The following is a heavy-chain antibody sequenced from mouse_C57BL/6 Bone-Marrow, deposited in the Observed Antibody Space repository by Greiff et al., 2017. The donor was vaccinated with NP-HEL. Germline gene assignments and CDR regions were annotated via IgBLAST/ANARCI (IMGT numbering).Heavy chain of an antibody. CDR2: IYPNSGGT. J-gene: IGHJ4*01. CDR3: ARRCNSGAMDY. CDR1: GYTFTSYW. Sequence: QVQLQQSGAELVKPGASVKLSCKASGYTFTSYWMHWVKQRPGRGLEWIGRIYPNSGGTKYNEKFKSKATLTVDKPSSTADMQRSSRTSEDSAVYYCARRCNSGAMDYWGQGTSVTVSS. V-gene: IGHV1-72*01.